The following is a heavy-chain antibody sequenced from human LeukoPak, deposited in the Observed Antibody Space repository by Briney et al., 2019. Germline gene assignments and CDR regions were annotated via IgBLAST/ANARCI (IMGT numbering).Heavy chain of an antibody. CDR3: VRDRGADCSAGSCYEY. D-gene: IGHD2-15*01. J-gene: IGHJ4*02. V-gene: IGHV4-59*12. CDR2: IYYSGST. Sequence: SETLSLTCTVSGGSISSYYWSWIRQPPGKGLEWIGYIYYSGSTYYNPSLKSRVTISADTSKNQFSLKLSSVTAADTAVYYCVRDRGADCSAGSCYEYWGQGTLVTVSS. CDR1: GGSISSYY.